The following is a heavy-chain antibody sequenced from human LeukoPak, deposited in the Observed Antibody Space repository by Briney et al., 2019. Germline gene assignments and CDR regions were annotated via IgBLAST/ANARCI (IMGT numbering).Heavy chain of an antibody. CDR2: IYYSGST. D-gene: IGHD4-23*01. J-gene: IGHJ4*02. Sequence: SQTLSLTGTDSGGSISSGAYYWCWTRHPPWRGLEWIGYIYYSGSTHYNPSLKSRVTISVDTSKNQFSLKLSSVTAADTAVYYCARDLLNEGNHLDYWGQGTLVTVSS. V-gene: IGHV4-30-4*01. CDR1: GGSISSGAYY. CDR3: ARDLLNEGNHLDY.